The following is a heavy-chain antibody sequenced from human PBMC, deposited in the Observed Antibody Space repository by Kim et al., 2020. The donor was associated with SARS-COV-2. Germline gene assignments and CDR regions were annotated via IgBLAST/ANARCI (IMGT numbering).Heavy chain of an antibody. CDR3: AASGSYYYGIDV. D-gene: IGHD6-25*01. J-gene: IGHJ6*02. Sequence: GGSLRLSCTRSGLTFVGNDMSWFRQAPGKGLEWIGFIRSKTYGATTEYSASVRDRFTISRDDSTSIAYLQMDSLKTEDTAVYYCAASGSYYYGIDVWGQGTTVSVSS. V-gene: IGHV3-49*03. CDR1: GLTFVGND. CDR2: IRSKTYGATT.